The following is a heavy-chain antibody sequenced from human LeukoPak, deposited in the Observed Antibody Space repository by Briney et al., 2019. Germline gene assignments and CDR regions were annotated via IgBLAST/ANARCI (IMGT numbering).Heavy chain of an antibody. J-gene: IGHJ3*02. Sequence: ETLSLTFTISGGSIGSYYWSWIRQPPGKGLEWIGYIYYSGSTSYNPSLKSRVTILVDTSMNQFSLKLRSVTAADTAVYYCARHERDVSLDHAFDIWGQGTMVTVSS. CDR3: ARHERDVSLDHAFDI. V-gene: IGHV4-59*08. CDR2: IYYSGST. D-gene: IGHD5-24*01. CDR1: GGSIGSYY.